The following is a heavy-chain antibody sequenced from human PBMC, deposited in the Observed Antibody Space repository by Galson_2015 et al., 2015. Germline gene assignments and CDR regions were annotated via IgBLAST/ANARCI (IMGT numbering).Heavy chain of an antibody. Sequence: SLRLSCAASGFTFSSYWMHWVRQAPGKGLVWVSRINSDGSSISYADSVKGRFTISRDNAKNTLYLQMNSLRAEDTAVYHCVRDRGCSGGSCSLASDISGQGTMVTASS. CDR3: VRDRGCSGGSCSLASDI. J-gene: IGHJ3*02. D-gene: IGHD2-15*01. V-gene: IGHV3-74*01. CDR1: GFTFSSYW. CDR2: INSDGSSI.